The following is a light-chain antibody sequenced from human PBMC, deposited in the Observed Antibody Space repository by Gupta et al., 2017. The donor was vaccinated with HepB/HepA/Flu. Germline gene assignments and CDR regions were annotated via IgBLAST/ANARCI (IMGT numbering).Light chain of an antibody. CDR2: GAS. CDR1: QSVSSSY. V-gene: IGKV3-20*01. Sequence: VFTPSAGTLSLSPGERATLSCRASQSVSSSYLAWYQQKPGQAPRLLSYGASSRATGIPDRFSGSGSGTDFTLTISRLEPEDFAVYYCQQYGSSSTWTFGQGTKVEIK. J-gene: IGKJ1*01. CDR3: QQYGSSSTWT.